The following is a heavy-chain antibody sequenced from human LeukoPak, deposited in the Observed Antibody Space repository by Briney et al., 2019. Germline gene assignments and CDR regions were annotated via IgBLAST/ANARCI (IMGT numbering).Heavy chain of an antibody. V-gene: IGHV3-53*01. CDR1: GFTVSSNS. D-gene: IGHD4/OR15-4a*01. CDR3: ARRAGAYSHPYDY. J-gene: IGHJ4*02. CDR2: IYSDNT. Sequence: GGSLRLSCTDSGFTVSSNSMSWVRQAPGKGLGWVSFIYSDNTHYSDSVKGRFTISRDNSKNTLYLQMNSLRAEDTAVYYCARRAGAYSHPYDYWGQGTLVTVSS.